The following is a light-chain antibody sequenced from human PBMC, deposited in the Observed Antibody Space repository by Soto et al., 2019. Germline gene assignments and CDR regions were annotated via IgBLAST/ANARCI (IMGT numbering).Light chain of an antibody. J-gene: IGKJ2*03. Sequence: DIQMTQSPSTLSAFVGDRVNITCRASHSINLWLAWYQQKAGKAPKLLIYKASNLKSGVPSRFSGSGYRTEFTLSISSLQPDDFATYYCHQYDSYPYSFGQGTKLEIK. CDR1: HSINLW. CDR3: HQYDSYPYS. CDR2: KAS. V-gene: IGKV1-5*03.